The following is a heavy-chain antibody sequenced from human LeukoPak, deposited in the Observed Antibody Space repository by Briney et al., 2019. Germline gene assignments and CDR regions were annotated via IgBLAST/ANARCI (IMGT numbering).Heavy chain of an antibody. D-gene: IGHD3-10*01. CDR1: GFTFSSYE. Sequence: GGSLRLSCAASGFTFSSYEMNWVRQAPGKGLEWVSYISSSGSTIYYADSVKGRFTISRDNAKNSLYLQMNSLRAEDTAVYYCARALPPVGELLDYWGQGTLVTVSS. J-gene: IGHJ4*02. CDR2: ISSSGSTI. CDR3: ARALPPVGELLDY. V-gene: IGHV3-48*03.